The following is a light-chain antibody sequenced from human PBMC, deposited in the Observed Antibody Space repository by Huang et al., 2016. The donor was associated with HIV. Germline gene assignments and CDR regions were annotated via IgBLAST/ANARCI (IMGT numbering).Light chain of an antibody. J-gene: IGKJ4*01. CDR1: QNVTDS. Sequence: EIVLTQSPATLSLSPGERATLSCRASQNVTDSLAWYRQKPGQAPSLLIYRAANRATSTPARFSGSGSGTDFTLTISSLEPEDFAIYYCQERIQWPRLTFGGGTKVEIK. V-gene: IGKV3-11*01. CDR3: QERIQWPRLT. CDR2: RAA.